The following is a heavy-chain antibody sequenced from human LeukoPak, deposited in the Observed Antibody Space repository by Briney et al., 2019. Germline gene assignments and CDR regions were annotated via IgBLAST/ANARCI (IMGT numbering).Heavy chain of an antibody. J-gene: IGHJ4*02. CDR3: ARERAYDSSGYPEYYFDY. V-gene: IGHV3-53*01. CDR1: GFTVSSNY. CDR2: IYSGGST. D-gene: IGHD3-22*01. Sequence: GGSLRLSCAASGFTVSSNYMSWVRQAPGKGLEWVSVIYSGGSTYYADSVKGRFTISRDNSKNTLYLQMNSLRAEDTAVYYCARERAYDSSGYPEYYFDYWGQGTLVTVSS.